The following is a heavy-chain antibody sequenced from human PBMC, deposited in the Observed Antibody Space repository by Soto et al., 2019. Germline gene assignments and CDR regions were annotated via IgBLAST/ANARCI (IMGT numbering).Heavy chain of an antibody. CDR3: ARRKYSSGLIDY. V-gene: IGHV1-69*13. J-gene: IGHJ4*02. Sequence: SVKVSCKASGGTFSSYAISWVRQAPGQGLEWMGGVIPIFGTANYAQKFQGRVTITADESTSTAYMELSSLRSEDTAVHYCARRKYSSGLIDYWGQGTLVTVSS. CDR1: GGTFSSYA. D-gene: IGHD6-25*01. CDR2: VIPIFGTA.